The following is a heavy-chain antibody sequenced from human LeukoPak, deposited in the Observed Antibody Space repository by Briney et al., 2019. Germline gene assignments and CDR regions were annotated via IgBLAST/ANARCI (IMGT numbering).Heavy chain of an antibody. D-gene: IGHD6-13*01. CDR2: ISGSGDST. CDR1: VFTFSSYA. J-gene: IGHJ6*03. CDR3: AKQYSSTTYYYSYYMDA. Sequence: GGSLRLSCAASVFTFSSYAMNWVRQAPGKGLEWVSPISGSGDSTYYADSVKGRFTISRDNSKNTLYLQMNSLRAEDTAVYYCAKQYSSTTYYYSYYMDAWGKGTTVTVSS. V-gene: IGHV3-23*01.